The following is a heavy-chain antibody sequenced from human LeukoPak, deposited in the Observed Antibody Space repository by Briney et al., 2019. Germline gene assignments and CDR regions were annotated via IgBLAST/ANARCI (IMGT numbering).Heavy chain of an antibody. J-gene: IGHJ4*02. CDR2: MNPNSGNT. Sequence: ASVKVSCKAPGYTFTSYDINWVRQATGQGLEWMGWMNPNSGNTGYAQKFQGRVTITRNTSISTAYMELSSLRSEDTAVYYCARVSSPIAAAAPPDYWGQGTLVTVSS. D-gene: IGHD6-13*01. CDR3: ARVSSPIAAAAPPDY. CDR1: GYTFTSYD. V-gene: IGHV1-8*03.